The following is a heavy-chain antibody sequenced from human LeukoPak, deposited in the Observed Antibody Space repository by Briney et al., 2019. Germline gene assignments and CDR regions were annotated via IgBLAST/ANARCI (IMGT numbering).Heavy chain of an antibody. V-gene: IGHV1-69*13. D-gene: IGHD2-2*01. CDR3: ATDIVVVPAAPGYYYYMDV. Sequence: ASVKVSCKASGGTFSSYAISWVRQAPGQGLEWMGGIIPIFGTANYAQKFQGRVTITADESTSTAYMELSSLRSEDTAVYYCATDIVVVPAAPGYYYYMDVWGKGTTVTVSS. CDR2: IIPIFGTA. CDR1: GGTFSSYA. J-gene: IGHJ6*03.